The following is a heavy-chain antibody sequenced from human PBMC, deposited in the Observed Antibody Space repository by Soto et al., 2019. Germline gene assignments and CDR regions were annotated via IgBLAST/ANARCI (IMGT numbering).Heavy chain of an antibody. Sequence: SETLSLTCAVSGGSIRSTNWWIWVRQPPGKGLQWIGEIYHSGSTSYNPSLKSRVTISVDKSKNQFSLNLRSVTAADTAVYYCARGSGGYSFGYWGQGTLGTVS. CDR1: GGSIRSTNW. CDR3: ARGSGGYSFGY. D-gene: IGHD1-26*01. V-gene: IGHV4-4*02. CDR2: IYHSGST. J-gene: IGHJ4*02.